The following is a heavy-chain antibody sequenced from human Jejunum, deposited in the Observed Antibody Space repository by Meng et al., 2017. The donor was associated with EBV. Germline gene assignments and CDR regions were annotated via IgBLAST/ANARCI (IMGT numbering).Heavy chain of an antibody. CDR2: VHFSGIT. J-gene: IGHJ4*02. Sequence: QRRLQQWGAGLLRPTETLSLTCAVYGGYFSGYYWSWVRQPPGRGLEYIGEVHFSGITNYTPSLKSRVTMSVDASKNQFSLRLTSVTAADTAVYYCARRTGDYVVGYWGQGTLVTVSS. V-gene: IGHV4-34*02. CDR3: ARRTGDYVVGY. CDR1: GGYFSGYY. D-gene: IGHD2-8*02.